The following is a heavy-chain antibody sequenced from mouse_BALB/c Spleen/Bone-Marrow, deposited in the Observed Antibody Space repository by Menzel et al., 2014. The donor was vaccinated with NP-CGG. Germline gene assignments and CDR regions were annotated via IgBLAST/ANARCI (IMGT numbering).Heavy chain of an antibody. CDR1: GYAFSSYW. V-gene: IGHV1-80*01. CDR2: IYPGDGDT. D-gene: IGHD4-1*01. Sequence: VHLVESWAELVRPGSSVKISCKASGYAFSSYWMNWVKQRPGQGLEWIGQIYPGDGDTNYNGKFKGKATLTADKSSSTAYMQLSSLTSEDSAVYFCARSELGRYYAMDYWGQEPQSPSPQ. CDR3: ARSELGRYYAMDY. J-gene: IGHJ4*01.